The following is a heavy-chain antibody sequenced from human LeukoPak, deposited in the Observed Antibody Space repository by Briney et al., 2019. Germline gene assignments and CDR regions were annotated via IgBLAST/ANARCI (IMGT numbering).Heavy chain of an antibody. CDR3: ATMGIRYQPYYFDY. V-gene: IGHV1-24*01. J-gene: IGHJ4*02. CDR2: FDPEDGET. Sequence: ASVKVSCKVSGYTLTELSMHWVRQAPGKGLEWMGGFDPEDGETIYAQKFQGRVTMTEDTSTDTAYMELSSLRSEDTAVYYCATMGIRYQPYYFDYWGQGTLVTVSS. CDR1: GYTLTELS. D-gene: IGHD2-2*01.